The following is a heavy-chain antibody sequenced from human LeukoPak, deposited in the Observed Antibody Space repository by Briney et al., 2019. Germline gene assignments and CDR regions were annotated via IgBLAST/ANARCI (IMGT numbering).Heavy chain of an antibody. D-gene: IGHD6-19*01. Sequence: GGTLRLSCAASGFTFSKFAMNWVRQAPGKGLEWVSVFSSGGSTYYADSAKGRFTISRDNSKNTLYLQMNSLRAEDTALYYCARVPKAVAGPFDYWGQGTPVVVSS. J-gene: IGHJ4*02. CDR2: FSSGGST. V-gene: IGHV3-23*01. CDR1: GFTFSKFA. CDR3: ARVPKAVAGPFDY.